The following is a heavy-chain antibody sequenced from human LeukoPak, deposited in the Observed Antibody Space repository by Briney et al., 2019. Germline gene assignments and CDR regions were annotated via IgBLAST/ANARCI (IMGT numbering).Heavy chain of an antibody. V-gene: IGHV3-7*01. J-gene: IGHJ4*02. D-gene: IGHD6-13*01. Sequence: GGSLSLSCAASGFTFRCYWMSWLRQAPGKGVQWVANIKQDGSEKYYVDSVKGRFTISRDNAKNSLYLQMNSLRAEDTAVYYCAREDRQLVRFDYWGQGTLVTVSS. CDR2: IKQDGSEK. CDR3: AREDRQLVRFDY. CDR1: GFTFRCYW.